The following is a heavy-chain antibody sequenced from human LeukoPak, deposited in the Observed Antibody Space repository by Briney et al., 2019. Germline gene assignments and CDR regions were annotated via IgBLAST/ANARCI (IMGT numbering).Heavy chain of an antibody. J-gene: IGHJ4*02. CDR2: IYYTGST. CDR3: ARDTYYYDSSGYWADY. Sequence: SETLSLTCTVSGGSINGYYWSWIRQSPGKGLESLGYIYYTGSTNYNPSLKSRVTMSVDTSRNQFFLRLSSVTAADTAVYYCARDTYYYDSSGYWADYWGQGTLVTVSS. CDR1: GGSINGYY. V-gene: IGHV4-59*12. D-gene: IGHD3-22*01.